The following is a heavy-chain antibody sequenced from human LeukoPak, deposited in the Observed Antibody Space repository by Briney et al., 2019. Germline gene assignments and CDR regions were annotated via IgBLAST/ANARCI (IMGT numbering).Heavy chain of an antibody. V-gene: IGHV1-46*01. CDR2: ISPSGAST. D-gene: IGHD6-6*01. CDR3: ARPREAALDGDYYMDV. Sequence: ASVKVSCKASGYTFTSYYVHWVRQAPGQGLEWMGIISPSGASTSYAQKFQGRVTMTRDMSTSTVYMELSSLISEDTAVYYCARPREAALDGDYYMDVWGKGTTVTVSS. CDR1: GYTFTSYY. J-gene: IGHJ6*03.